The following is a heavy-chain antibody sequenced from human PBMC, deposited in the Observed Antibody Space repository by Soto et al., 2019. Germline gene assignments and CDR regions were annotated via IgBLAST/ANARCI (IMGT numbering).Heavy chain of an antibody. CDR1: GFTFSYYE. Sequence: GSLRLSCVGSGFTFSYYEMNRVRQAPGKGLEWIGGMFYSGLTYYNQSVKIRVTLSVDTSKNHVSVRLNSVTAADTAVYYCAPLTVSLSGPYGIHVWGQGTTVTVYS. CDR3: APLTVSLSGPYGIHV. D-gene: IGHD2-15*01. CDR2: MFYSGLT. J-gene: IGHJ6*02. V-gene: IGHV4-59*04.